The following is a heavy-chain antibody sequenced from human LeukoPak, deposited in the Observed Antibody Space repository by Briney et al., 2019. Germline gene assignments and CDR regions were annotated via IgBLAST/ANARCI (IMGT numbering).Heavy chain of an antibody. CDR1: GYTLTELS. Sequence: ASVKVSCKVSGYTLTELSMHWVRQAPGKGLEWMGGFDPEDGETIYAQKFQGRVTMTEDTSTDTAYMELSSLRSEDTPVYYCATGSSRRVWGLLWEPLAGEYFQHWGQGTLVTVSS. CDR3: ATGSSRRVWGLLWEPLAGEYFQH. D-gene: IGHD3-10*01. CDR2: FDPEDGET. V-gene: IGHV1-24*01. J-gene: IGHJ1*01.